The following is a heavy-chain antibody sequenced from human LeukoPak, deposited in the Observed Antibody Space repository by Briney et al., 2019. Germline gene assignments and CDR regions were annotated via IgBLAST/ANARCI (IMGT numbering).Heavy chain of an antibody. D-gene: IGHD2-15*01. Sequence: PSETLSLTCTVSGGSISSYYWSWIRQPPGKGLEWIGSIYYSGSTYYNPSLKSRVTISVDASKNQFSLKLSSVTAADTAVYYCARDLAVVVVAANLPHDAFDIWGQGTMVTVSS. CDR2: IYYSGST. J-gene: IGHJ3*02. V-gene: IGHV4-39*07. CDR3: ARDLAVVVVAANLPHDAFDI. CDR1: GGSISSYY.